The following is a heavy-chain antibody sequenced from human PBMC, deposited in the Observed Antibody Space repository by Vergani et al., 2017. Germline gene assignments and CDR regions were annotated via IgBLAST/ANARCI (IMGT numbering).Heavy chain of an antibody. D-gene: IGHD6-19*01. CDR1: GGTFSSYA. J-gene: IGHJ1*01. CDR2: TIPIFGTA. V-gene: IGHV1-69*06. Sequence: QVQLVQSGAEVKKPGPSVKVSCKAPGGTFSSYAISWVRQAPGQGLGWMGGTIPIFGTANYAQKSQGRVTITADKSTSTAYMELSSLRSEDTAVHYCARLGPDIAVARAEYFQHWGQGTLVAVSS. CDR3: ARLGPDIAVARAEYFQH.